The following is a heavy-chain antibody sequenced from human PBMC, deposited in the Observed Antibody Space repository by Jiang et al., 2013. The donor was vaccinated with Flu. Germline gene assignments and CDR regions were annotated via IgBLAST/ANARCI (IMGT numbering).Heavy chain of an antibody. D-gene: IGHD3-10*01. CDR1: GFTVSSNY. V-gene: IGHV3-66*02. Sequence: AASGFTVSSNYMSWVRQAPGKGLEWVSVIYSGGSTYYADSVKGRFTISRDNSKNTLYLQMNSLRAEDTAVYYCARDGSGSYMFDYWGQGTLVTVSS. CDR3: ARDGSGSYMFDY. CDR2: IYSGGST. J-gene: IGHJ4*02.